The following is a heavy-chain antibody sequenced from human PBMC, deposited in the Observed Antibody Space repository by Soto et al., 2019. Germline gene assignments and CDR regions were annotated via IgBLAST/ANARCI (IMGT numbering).Heavy chain of an antibody. D-gene: IGHD5-18*01. CDR3: AKDALSGYSFGYFDY. CDR2: ISYDGSNK. Sequence: GGSLRLSCAASEFTFSIYGMHWVRQAPGKGLEWVAVISYDGSNKYFADSVKGRITISRDNSKNTLYLQMNGLRADDTAVYYCAKDALSGYSFGYFDYWGQGTLVTVSS. CDR1: EFTFSIYG. V-gene: IGHV3-30*18. J-gene: IGHJ4*02.